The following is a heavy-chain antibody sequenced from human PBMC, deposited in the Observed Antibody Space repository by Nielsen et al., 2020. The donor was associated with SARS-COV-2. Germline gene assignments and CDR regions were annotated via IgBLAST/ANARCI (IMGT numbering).Heavy chain of an antibody. CDR2: ISYDGSNK. J-gene: IGHJ4*02. Sequence: GESLKISCAASGFTFSSYAMHWVRQAPGKGLEWVAVISYDGSNKYYADSVKGRFTISRDNSKNTLYLQMNSLRAEDTAVYYCAKEGGVYYFDYWGQGTLVTVSS. D-gene: IGHD3-16*01. CDR3: AKEGGVYYFDY. V-gene: IGHV3-30-3*01. CDR1: GFTFSSYA.